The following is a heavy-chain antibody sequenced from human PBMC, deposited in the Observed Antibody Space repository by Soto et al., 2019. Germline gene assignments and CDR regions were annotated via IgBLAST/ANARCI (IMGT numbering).Heavy chain of an antibody. D-gene: IGHD2-15*01. CDR3: ARAFIRRYCSGGSCYTYYYYGMDV. J-gene: IGHJ6*02. V-gene: IGHV3-33*01. Sequence: GGSLRLSCAPSGFTFRSYGMHWVRQAPGKGLEWVAVIWYEGSNKYYADSVKGRFTISRDNSKNTLYLQINSLRADDTAVYYCARAFIRRYCSGGSCYTYYYYGMDVWGQGTTVTVSS. CDR1: GFTFRSYG. CDR2: IWYEGSNK.